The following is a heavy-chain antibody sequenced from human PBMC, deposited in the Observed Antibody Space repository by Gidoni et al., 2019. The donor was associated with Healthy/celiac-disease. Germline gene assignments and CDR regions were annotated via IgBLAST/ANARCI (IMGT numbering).Heavy chain of an antibody. D-gene: IGHD6-13*01. J-gene: IGHJ4*02. CDR1: DGSFSDYY. CDR2: VSHSGVT. Sequence: QVQLQQWGAGLLKPSETLSLTCAVYDGSFSDYYWSWIRQPPGKGLEWIGEVSHSGVTNYNPSLKSRVTMSVDTSKNQFSLKLNSVTAADTAVYYCATLSSSSGNYWGQETRVTVSS. V-gene: IGHV4-34*01. CDR3: ATLSSSSGNY.